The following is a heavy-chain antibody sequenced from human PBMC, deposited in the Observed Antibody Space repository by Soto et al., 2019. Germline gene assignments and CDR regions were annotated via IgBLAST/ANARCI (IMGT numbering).Heavy chain of an antibody. CDR1: RFTFGDYS. CDR3: VREDILGARSFDY. J-gene: IGHJ4*02. CDR2: ISSLSSPR. V-gene: IGHV3-48*02. Sequence: SLNLSFAASRFTFGDYSMNWVRQAPGKGLEWISYISSLSSPRYYAESVEGRFIISRDNAKNSLYLQMNSLRDEDTAVYFCVREDILGARSFDYWGQGTLVTVSA. D-gene: IGHD1-26*01.